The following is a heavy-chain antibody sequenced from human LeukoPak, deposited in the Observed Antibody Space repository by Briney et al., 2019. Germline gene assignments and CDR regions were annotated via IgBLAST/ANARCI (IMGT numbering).Heavy chain of an antibody. CDR1: GYTFTSYY. D-gene: IGHD6-19*01. Sequence: EASVKVSCKASGYTFTSYYMHWVRQAPGQGLEWMGWINPNSGGTNYAQKFQGRVTMTRDTSISTAYMELSRLRSDDTAVYYCAREAGRYGAVAVDYWGQGTLVTVSS. J-gene: IGHJ4*02. CDR3: AREAGRYGAVAVDY. CDR2: INPNSGGT. V-gene: IGHV1-2*02.